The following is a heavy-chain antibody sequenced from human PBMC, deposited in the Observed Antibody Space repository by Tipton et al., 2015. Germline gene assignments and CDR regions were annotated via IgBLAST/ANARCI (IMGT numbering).Heavy chain of an antibody. Sequence: QSGPEVKKPGASVKVSCKASGYTFSSFGFSWVRQAPGQGLEWMGWISVKGNTEYAQNLQGRVTMTSDTSTSTTYMELRNLRSDDTAVYYCARWGPYFYYGMDVWGQGTTVTVSS. CDR1: GYTFSSFG. D-gene: IGHD7-27*01. J-gene: IGHJ6*02. CDR2: ISVKGNT. V-gene: IGHV1-18*01. CDR3: ARWGPYFYYGMDV.